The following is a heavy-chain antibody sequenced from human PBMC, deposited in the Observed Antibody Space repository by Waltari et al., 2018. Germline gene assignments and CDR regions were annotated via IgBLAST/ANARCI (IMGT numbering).Heavy chain of an antibody. J-gene: IGHJ2*01. CDR3: ARQDYYYVKGYFDL. CDR2: MYYSGST. Sequence: QLQLQESGPGLVKPSETLSLTCVVSGGSIISVAYYWGWVRQPPGKGLEFIGSMYYSGSTYYNPSLKSRVTISVDTSQNQFSLRLSSVTAADTAVYYCARQDYYYVKGYFDLWGRGTLVTVSS. V-gene: IGHV4-39*01. D-gene: IGHD3-22*01. CDR1: GGSIISVAYY.